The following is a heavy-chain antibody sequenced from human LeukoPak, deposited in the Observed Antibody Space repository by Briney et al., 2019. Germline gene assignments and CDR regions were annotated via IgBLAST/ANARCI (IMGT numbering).Heavy chain of an antibody. Sequence: SETLSLTCTVSGASISSHYWSWIRQPPGKGLEWIAYISYSGSTDYNPSLKSRVTISVDTSKNQFSLKMISVTAADTAVYYCARAGGDISSSQDLDYWGQGTLVTVSS. CDR3: ARAGGDISSSQDLDY. CDR2: ISYSGST. CDR1: GASISSHY. D-gene: IGHD6-6*01. V-gene: IGHV4-59*11. J-gene: IGHJ4*02.